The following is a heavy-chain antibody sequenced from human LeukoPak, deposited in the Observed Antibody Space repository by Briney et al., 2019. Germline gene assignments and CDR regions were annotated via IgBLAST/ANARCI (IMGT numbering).Heavy chain of an antibody. J-gene: IGHJ4*02. CDR2: INPNSGGT. V-gene: IGHV1-2*02. D-gene: IGHD4-17*01. Sequence: ASVKVSCTASGYTFTGYYLHWVRQAPGQGLEWMGWINPNSGGTNYAQKFLGRVTMTRDTSISTAYMELSRLRSDDTAVYYCARDTVTVTTPQIDYWGQGTLVTVSS. CDR1: GYTFTGYY. CDR3: ARDTVTVTTPQIDY.